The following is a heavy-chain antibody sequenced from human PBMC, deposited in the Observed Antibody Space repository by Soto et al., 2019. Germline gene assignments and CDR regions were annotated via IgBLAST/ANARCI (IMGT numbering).Heavy chain of an antibody. Sequence: QVQLVESGGGVVQPGRSLRLSCAASGFTFSSYGMHWVRQAPGKGLEWVAVIWYDGSNKYYADSVKGRFTISRDNSKNTLYLQMNSLRAEDTAVYYCARDFYYYDSSGYYGAFDIWGQGTMVTVSS. CDR3: ARDFYYYDSSGYYGAFDI. CDR2: IWYDGSNK. CDR1: GFTFSSYG. V-gene: IGHV3-33*01. D-gene: IGHD3-22*01. J-gene: IGHJ3*02.